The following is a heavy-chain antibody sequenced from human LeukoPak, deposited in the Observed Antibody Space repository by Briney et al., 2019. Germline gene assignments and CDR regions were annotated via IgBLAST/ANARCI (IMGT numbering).Heavy chain of an antibody. V-gene: IGHV3-9*01. CDR3: AKEMVYDLDAFDI. Sequence: PGRSLRLSCAASGFTFDDHAMHWVRQAPGKGLEWVSGISWNSGSIGYADSVKGRFTISRDNAKNSLYLQMNSLRAEDTALYYCAKEMVYDLDAFDIWGQGTMVTVSS. CDR1: GFTFDDHA. CDR2: ISWNSGSI. J-gene: IGHJ3*02. D-gene: IGHD5/OR15-5a*01.